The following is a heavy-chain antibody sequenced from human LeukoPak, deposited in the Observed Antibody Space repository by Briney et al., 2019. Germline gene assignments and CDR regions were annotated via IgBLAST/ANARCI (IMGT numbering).Heavy chain of an antibody. Sequence: GGSLRLSCAASGLTFSSYSMNWVRQAPGKGLEWVSYISSTGSTIYYADSVKGRFTISRDNAKNSLYLQMNCLRVEDTAVYYCARVYRDYVFGAFDIWGQGTMVTVSS. CDR2: ISSTGSTI. CDR3: ARVYRDYVFGAFDI. CDR1: GLTFSSYS. J-gene: IGHJ3*02. D-gene: IGHD3-16*01. V-gene: IGHV3-48*04.